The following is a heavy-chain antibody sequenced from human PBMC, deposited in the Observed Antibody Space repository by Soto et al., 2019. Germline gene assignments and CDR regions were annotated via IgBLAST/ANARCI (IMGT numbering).Heavy chain of an antibody. D-gene: IGHD1-26*01. CDR3: ALDSLYRPPWEY. J-gene: IGHJ4*02. Sequence: GGSLRLSCAASGFTFSSYAMSWVRQAPGKGLEWVSAISGSGGSTYYADSVKGRFTISRDNSKNTLYLQMSSLRVDDSAVYYCALDSLYRPPWEYWGQGTLVTVSS. CDR1: GFTFSSYA. CDR2: ISGSGGST. V-gene: IGHV3-23*01.